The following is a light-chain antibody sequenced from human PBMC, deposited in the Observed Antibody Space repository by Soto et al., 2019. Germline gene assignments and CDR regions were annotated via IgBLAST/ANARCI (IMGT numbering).Light chain of an antibody. CDR2: NNN. CDR1: SSNIGRNT. J-gene: IGLJ3*02. V-gene: IGLV1-44*01. CDR3: AAWDDSLNGLWV. Sequence: SVLSQPPSAYGTPGQRVTISCSGSSSNIGRNTVNWYQQLPGTAPKLLMYNNNQRPSGVPDRFSGSKSGTSASLAISGLQSEDEAGYYCAAWDDSLNGLWVFCGGTKLTVL.